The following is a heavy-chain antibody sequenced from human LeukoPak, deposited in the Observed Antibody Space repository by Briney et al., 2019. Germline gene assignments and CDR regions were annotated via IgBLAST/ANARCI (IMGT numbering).Heavy chain of an antibody. V-gene: IGHV3-21*01. D-gene: IGHD3-22*01. CDR3: ASNYDSSNYYGFDY. CDR2: ISSSSSYI. J-gene: IGHJ4*02. CDR1: GFTFSSYS. Sequence: GGSLRLSCAASGFTFSSYSMNWVRQAPGKGLEWVSSISSSSSYIYYADSVKGRFTISRDNAKNSLYLQMNSLRAKDTAVYYCASNYDSSNYYGFDYWGQGTLVTVSS.